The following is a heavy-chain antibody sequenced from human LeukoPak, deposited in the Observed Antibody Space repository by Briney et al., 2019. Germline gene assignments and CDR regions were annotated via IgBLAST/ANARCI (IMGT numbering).Heavy chain of an antibody. CDR1: GFTFSSYA. CDR2: ISSDGSNK. V-gene: IGHV3-30*18. J-gene: IGHJ4*02. Sequence: GGSLRLSCAASGFTFSSYAMHWVRQAPGKGLEWVALISSDGSNKYYADSVKGRFTISRDNSKNTLYVQMNSLRSDDTAVYYCAKEGVRGAYDYWGQGTLVTVSS. D-gene: IGHD3-10*01. CDR3: AKEGVRGAYDY.